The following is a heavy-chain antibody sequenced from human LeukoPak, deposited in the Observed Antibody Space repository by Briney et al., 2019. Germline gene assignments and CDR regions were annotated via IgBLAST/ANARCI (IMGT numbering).Heavy chain of an antibody. V-gene: IGHV3-74*01. J-gene: IGHJ6*03. D-gene: IGHD4-11*01. CDR3: ARDPTTYYYMDV. Sequence: GGSLRLSCAASGFTFSSHWMHWVRQAPGKGLEWVSRINSDGRSRSFADSVRGRVTISRDNAKNTLYLQMNSLRAEDTAVYYCARDPTTYYYMDVWGKGTTVTVSS. CDR1: GFTFSSHW. CDR2: INSDGRSR.